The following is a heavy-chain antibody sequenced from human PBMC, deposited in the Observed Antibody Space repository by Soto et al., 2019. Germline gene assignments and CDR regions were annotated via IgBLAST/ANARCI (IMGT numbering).Heavy chain of an antibody. V-gene: IGHV1-18*01. CDR2: ISPYNGNT. Sequence: ASVKVSCKASGYTFNSYGISWVRQAPGRGLEWMGWISPYNGNTNYVQKLQGRVTMTTDTSTSTAYMELRSLRSDDTAVYYCARVPNYGDYAGRSQYYCYMDVWGKGTTVTVSS. CDR1: GYTFNSYG. J-gene: IGHJ6*03. CDR3: ARVPNYGDYAGRSQYYCYMDV. D-gene: IGHD4-17*01.